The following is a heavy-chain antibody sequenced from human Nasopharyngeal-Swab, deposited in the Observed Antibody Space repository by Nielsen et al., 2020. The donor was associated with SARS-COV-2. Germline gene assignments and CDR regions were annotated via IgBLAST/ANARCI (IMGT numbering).Heavy chain of an antibody. D-gene: IGHD3-22*01. CDR3: ARSDYYEYYAFDI. J-gene: IGHJ3*02. V-gene: IGHV4-30-2*01. CDR2: IYYSGST. CDR1: GGSISSGGYS. Sequence: SETLSLTCAVSGGSISSGGYSWSWIRQPPGKGLEWIGSIYYSGSTYYNPSLKSRVTISVDRSKNQFSLKLSSVTAADTAVYYCARSDYYEYYAFDIWGQGTMVTVSS.